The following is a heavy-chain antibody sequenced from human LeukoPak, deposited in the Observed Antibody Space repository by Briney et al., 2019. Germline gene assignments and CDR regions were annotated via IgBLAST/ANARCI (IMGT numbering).Heavy chain of an antibody. CDR2: IYTSGST. CDR3: ARDLGYYDFWSGYYTGSGTNWYFDL. V-gene: IGHV4-4*07. Sequence: SETLSLTRTVSGGSISSYYWSWIRQPAGKGLEWIGRIYTSGSTNYNPSLKSRVTISVDKSKNQSSLKLSSVTAADTAVYYCARDLGYYDFWSGYYTGSGTNWYFDLWGRGTLVTVSS. D-gene: IGHD3-3*01. CDR1: GGSISSYY. J-gene: IGHJ2*01.